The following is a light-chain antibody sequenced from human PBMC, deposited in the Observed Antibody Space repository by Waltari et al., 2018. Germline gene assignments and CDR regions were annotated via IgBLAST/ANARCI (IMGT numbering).Light chain of an antibody. J-gene: IGLJ3*02. V-gene: IGLV1-44*01. CDR1: SSNIRPHS. CDR3: AVWDDSLKSWV. CDR2: SAY. Sequence: QSVLTQSPSASGTPGQRVTFSCSGSSSNIRPHSVKCFQQPPGPAPTLPIYSAYRRPSGVPDRFSGSKSGTSASLAISGLQSEDEADYYCAVWDDSLKSWVFGGRTKLTVL.